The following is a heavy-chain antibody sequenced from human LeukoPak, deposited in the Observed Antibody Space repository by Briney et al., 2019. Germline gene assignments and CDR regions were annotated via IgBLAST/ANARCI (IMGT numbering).Heavy chain of an antibody. CDR2: TNHSGST. Sequence: SETLSLTCAVYGGSFSGYYWSWIRQPPGKGLEWIGETNHSGSTNYNPSLKSRVTISVDTSKNQFSLKLSSVTAADTAVYYCARGYASPYYDSSGYFPFDYWGQGTLVTVSS. CDR3: ARGYASPYYDSSGYFPFDY. V-gene: IGHV4-34*01. CDR1: GGSFSGYY. J-gene: IGHJ4*02. D-gene: IGHD3-22*01.